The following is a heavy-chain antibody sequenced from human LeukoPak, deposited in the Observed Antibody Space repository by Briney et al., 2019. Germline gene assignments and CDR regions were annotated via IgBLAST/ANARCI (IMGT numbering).Heavy chain of an antibody. D-gene: IGHD3-10*01. CDR2: IYYSGGT. V-gene: IGHV4-59*01. J-gene: IGHJ4*02. CDR1: GGSISSYY. Sequence: SETLSLTCTVSGGSISSYYWSWIRQPPGKGLEWIGYIYYSGGTNYNPSLKSRVTISVDTFKNQFSLKLSSVTAADTAVYYCARGSGSPQRFDYWGQGTLVTVSS. CDR3: ARGSGSPQRFDY.